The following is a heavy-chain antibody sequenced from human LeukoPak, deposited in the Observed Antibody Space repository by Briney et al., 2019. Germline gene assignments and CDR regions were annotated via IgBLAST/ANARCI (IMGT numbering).Heavy chain of an antibody. Sequence: ASVKVSCKASGYTFTSYDINWVRQATGQGLEWMGWMNPNSGNTGYAQKFQGRVTITRNTSISTAYMELSSLRSEDTAVYYCARRRAGGSYNWFDPWGQGTLVTVSS. CDR1: GYTFTSYD. D-gene: IGHD1-26*01. CDR3: ARRRAGGSYNWFDP. CDR2: MNPNSGNT. V-gene: IGHV1-8*03. J-gene: IGHJ5*02.